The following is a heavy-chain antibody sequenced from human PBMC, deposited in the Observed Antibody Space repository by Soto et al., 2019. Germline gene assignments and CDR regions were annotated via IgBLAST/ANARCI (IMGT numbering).Heavy chain of an antibody. J-gene: IGHJ6*02. D-gene: IGHD6-13*01. CDR1: GYTFTSSA. V-gene: IGHV1-58*01. CDR2: IVVGSGNT. CDR3: AADQGSSWYYYYYYGMDV. Sequence: ASVKVSCKASGYTFTSSAVQWVRQARGQRLEWIGWIVVGSGNTNYAQKFQERVTITRDMSTSTAYMELSSLRSEDTAVYYCAADQGSSWYYYYYYGMDVWGQGTTVTVSS.